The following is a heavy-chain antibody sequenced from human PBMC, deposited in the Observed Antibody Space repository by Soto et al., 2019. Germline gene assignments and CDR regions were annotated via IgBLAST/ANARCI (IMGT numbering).Heavy chain of an antibody. CDR1: GFSLSTSGVG. Sequence: SGPTLVNPTQTLTLTCTFSGFSLSTSGVGVGWIRQPPGKALEWLALIYWDDDKRYSPSLKSRLTITKDTSKNQVVLTMTNMDPVDTATYYCAHRRGAGGYYESSGYYYRLNWFDPWGQGSLVTVSS. V-gene: IGHV2-5*02. CDR3: AHRRGAGGYYESSGYYYRLNWFDP. CDR2: IYWDDDK. J-gene: IGHJ5*02. D-gene: IGHD3-22*01.